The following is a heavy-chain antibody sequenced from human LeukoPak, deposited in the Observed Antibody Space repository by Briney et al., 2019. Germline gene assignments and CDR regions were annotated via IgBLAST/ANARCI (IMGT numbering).Heavy chain of an antibody. CDR3: AREGGGPSQLSFHFDY. D-gene: IGHD6-6*01. J-gene: IGHJ4*01. Sequence: SETLSLTCTVSGGSISGYYWSWIRQPPGKGLEWIGYIFYSGSTNYNPSLKSRVTISVDTSKNQFSLKLSSVTAADTAVYYCAREGGGPSQLSFHFDYWGHGTLVTVSS. CDR2: IFYSGST. V-gene: IGHV4-59*12. CDR1: GGSISGYY.